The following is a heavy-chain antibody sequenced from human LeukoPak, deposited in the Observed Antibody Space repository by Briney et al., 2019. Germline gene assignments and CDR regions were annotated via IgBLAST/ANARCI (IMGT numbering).Heavy chain of an antibody. Sequence: GRSLRLSCAASGFTLSSYAMHWVRQAPGKGLEWVAVISYDGSNKYYADSVKGRFTISRDNSKNTLYLQMNSLRAEDTAVYYCARDRVAVAGHQYFQHWGQGTLVTVSS. CDR3: ARDRVAVAGHQYFQH. D-gene: IGHD6-19*01. CDR2: ISYDGSNK. J-gene: IGHJ1*01. CDR1: GFTLSSYA. V-gene: IGHV3-30*04.